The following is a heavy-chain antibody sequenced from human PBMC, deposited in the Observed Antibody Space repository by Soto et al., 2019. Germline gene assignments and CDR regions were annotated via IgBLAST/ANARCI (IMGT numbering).Heavy chain of an antibody. CDR1: GGTFSSYA. CDR2: IIPIFGTA. J-gene: IGHJ4*02. Sequence: GASVKVSCKASGGTFSSYAISWVRQSPGQGLEWMGGIIPIFGTANYAQKFQGRVTITADKSTSTAYRELISLRSEDTAVYYCASNGSTAYHYWGQGTLVTVSS. CDR3: ASNGSTAYHY. D-gene: IGHD6-6*01. V-gene: IGHV1-69*06.